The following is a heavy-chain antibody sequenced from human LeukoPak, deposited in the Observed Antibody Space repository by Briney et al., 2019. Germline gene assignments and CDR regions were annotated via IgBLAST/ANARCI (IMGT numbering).Heavy chain of an antibody. V-gene: IGHV4-59*01. CDR2: IYYSGST. D-gene: IGHD6-19*01. Sequence: SETLSLTCTVSGGSISSYYWSWIRQPPGKGLEWIGYIYYSGSTNYNPSLKSRVTISVDTSKNQFSLKLSSVTAADTAVYYCARDSSYSSGSVRDALDIWGQGTVVTVSS. J-gene: IGHJ3*02. CDR3: ARDSSYSSGSVRDALDI. CDR1: GGSISSYY.